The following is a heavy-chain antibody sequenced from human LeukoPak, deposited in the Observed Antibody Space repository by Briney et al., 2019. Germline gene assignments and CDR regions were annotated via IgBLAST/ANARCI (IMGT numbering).Heavy chain of an antibody. CDR2: INPNSGGT. Sequence: ASVTVSYKASGYTFTDYYMHWVRQAPGQGLEWMGWINPNSGGTNYAQKFQGRVTMTRDTSISTAYMELSRLRSDDTAVYYCARDSSANFDYWGQGTLVTVSS. CDR3: ARDSSANFDY. CDR1: GYTFTDYY. J-gene: IGHJ4*02. V-gene: IGHV1-2*02.